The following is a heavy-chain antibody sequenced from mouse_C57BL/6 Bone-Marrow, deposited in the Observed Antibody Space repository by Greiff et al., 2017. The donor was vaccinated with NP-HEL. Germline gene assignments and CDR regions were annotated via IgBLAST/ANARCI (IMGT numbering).Heavy chain of an antibody. CDR2: IDPEDGDT. CDR1: GFNIKVYY. CDR3: TTDYYGSPYAMDY. Sequence: EVQLQQSGAELVRPGASVKLSCTASGFNIKVYYMHWVKQRPEQGLEWIGRIDPEDGDTEYAPKFQGKATMTADTSSNTAYLQLSSLTSEDTAVYYCTTDYYGSPYAMDYWGQGTSVTVSS. V-gene: IGHV14-1*01. D-gene: IGHD1-1*01. J-gene: IGHJ4*01.